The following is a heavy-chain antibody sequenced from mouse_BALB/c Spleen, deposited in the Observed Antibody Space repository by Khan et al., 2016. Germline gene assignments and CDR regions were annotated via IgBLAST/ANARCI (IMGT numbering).Heavy chain of an antibody. CDR2: ISSGGST. Sequence: EVELVESGGGLVKPGGSLKLSCAASGFTFSSYAMSWVRQTPEKRLEWVASISSGGSTYYPASVKGRFTISRDNARNILYLQMSSLRSEDTAMYYCARGGYGNYDAMDDWGQGTSVTVSS. D-gene: IGHD2-1*01. CDR1: GFTFSSYA. CDR3: ARGGYGNYDAMDD. J-gene: IGHJ4*01. V-gene: IGHV5-6-5*01.